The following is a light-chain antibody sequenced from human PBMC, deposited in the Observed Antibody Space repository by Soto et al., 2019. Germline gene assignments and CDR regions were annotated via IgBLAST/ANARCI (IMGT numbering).Light chain of an antibody. CDR2: EVS. V-gene: IGLV2-14*01. CDR1: SSDVGRYKY. J-gene: IGLJ3*02. Sequence: QSVLTQPASVSGSPGQSITISCTGTSSDVGRYKYVSWYQQHPGKAPKLMIYEVSNRPSGVSHRFAGSKSGNTASLTISGLQAEDEADYYCSSYSNIDTRVFGGGTKLTVL. CDR3: SSYSNIDTRV.